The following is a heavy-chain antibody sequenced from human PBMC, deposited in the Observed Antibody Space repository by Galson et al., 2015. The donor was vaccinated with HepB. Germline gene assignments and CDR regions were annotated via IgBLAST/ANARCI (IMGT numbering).Heavy chain of an antibody. D-gene: IGHD3-16*01. CDR3: ARGTGPYVWPFYYGMDV. CDR1: GDSVSSNSAA. J-gene: IGHJ6*02. V-gene: IGHV6-1*01. CDR2: TYYRSKWYN. Sequence: CAISGDSVSSNSAAWNWIRQSPSRGLEWLGRTYYRSKWYNDYAVSVKSRITINPDTSKNQFSLQLNSVTPEDTAVYYCARGTGPYVWPFYYGMDVWGQGTTVTVSS.